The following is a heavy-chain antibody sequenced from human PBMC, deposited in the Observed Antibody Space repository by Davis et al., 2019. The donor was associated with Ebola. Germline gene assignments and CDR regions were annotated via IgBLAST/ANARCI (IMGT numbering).Heavy chain of an antibody. Sequence: PGGSLRLSCAASGFTFSSYWMHWVRQAPGKGLVWVSRINSDGSSTSYADSVKGRFTISRDNAKNTLYLQMNSLRAEDTAVYYCARDIGAAAGFNYGMDVWGQGTTVTVSS. D-gene: IGHD6-13*01. J-gene: IGHJ6*02. CDR2: INSDGSST. CDR3: ARDIGAAAGFNYGMDV. CDR1: GFTFSSYW. V-gene: IGHV3-74*01.